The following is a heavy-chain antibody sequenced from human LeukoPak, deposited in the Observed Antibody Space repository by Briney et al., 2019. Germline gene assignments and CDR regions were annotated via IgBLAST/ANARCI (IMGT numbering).Heavy chain of an antibody. J-gene: IGHJ6*03. CDR1: GDSISSYY. CDR2: IYDSGNT. V-gene: IGHV4-59*01. D-gene: IGHD5-18*01. Sequence: PSETLSLTCTVSGDSISSYYWSWIRQPPGKGLEWIGYIYDSGNTNYNPSLKSRVTISVDTSKNQFSLKLTSVTAADTAVYYCARTTEGGYTYGYFYYYYMDVWGKGTTVTISS. CDR3: ARTTEGGYTYGYFYYYYMDV.